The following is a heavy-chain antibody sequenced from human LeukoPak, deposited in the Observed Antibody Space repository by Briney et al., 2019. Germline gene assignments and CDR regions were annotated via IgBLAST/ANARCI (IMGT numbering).Heavy chain of an antibody. Sequence: GGSLRLSCAASGFTFSNAWMNWVRQAPGKGLEWVGRIYSKTDGGTTDYAAPVKGRFTISRDDSKNTLYLQMNSLKTEDTALYYCTTGFFGVVNDAFDTWGQGTMVTVSS. CDR2: IYSKTDGGTT. D-gene: IGHD3-3*01. CDR1: GFTFSNAW. V-gene: IGHV3-15*01. CDR3: TTGFFGVVNDAFDT. J-gene: IGHJ3*02.